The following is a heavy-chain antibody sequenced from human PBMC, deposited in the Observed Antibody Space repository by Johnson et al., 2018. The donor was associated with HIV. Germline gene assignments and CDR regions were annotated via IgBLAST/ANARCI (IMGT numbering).Heavy chain of an antibody. CDR2: ISGSGGST. V-gene: IGHV3-23*04. Sequence: VQLVESGGGLVQPGRSLRITCAASGFTFSSYAMSWVRQAPGKGLEWVSAISGSGGSTYYADSVKGRFTISRDNSKNTLHLQMNSLRAEDTAVYYCATQEDYGDYYGAFDIWGQGTMVTVSS. J-gene: IGHJ3*02. D-gene: IGHD4-17*01. CDR1: GFTFSSYA. CDR3: ATQEDYGDYYGAFDI.